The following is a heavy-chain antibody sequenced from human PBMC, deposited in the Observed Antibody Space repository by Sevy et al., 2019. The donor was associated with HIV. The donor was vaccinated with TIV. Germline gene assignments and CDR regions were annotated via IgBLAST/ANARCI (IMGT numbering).Heavy chain of an antibody. V-gene: IGHV3-30*03. CDR2: ISYDKSER. CDR1: GFTFGSYG. J-gene: IGHJ4*02. D-gene: IGHD3-22*01. CDR3: ARDNSGYLHFDY. Sequence: GRSLRLSCAASGFTFGSYGMHWVRQAPGRGLEWVSFISYDKSERYYGDSVRGRFTISRDNFKNTLWLQMNSLRPEDTAVYYCARDNSGYLHFDYWGQGTLVTVSS.